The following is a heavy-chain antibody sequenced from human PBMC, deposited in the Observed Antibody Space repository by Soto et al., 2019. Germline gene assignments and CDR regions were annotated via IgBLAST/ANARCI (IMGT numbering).Heavy chain of an antibody. CDR2: INHSGST. V-gene: IGHV4-34*01. Sequence: SETLSLTCAVYGGSFSGYYWSWIRQPPGKGLEWVGEINHSGSTNYNPSLKSRVTISVDTSKNQFSLKLSSVTAADTAVYYCARARGYCSGGSCYRVWFDPWGQGTLVTVSS. J-gene: IGHJ5*02. CDR3: ARARGYCSGGSCYRVWFDP. D-gene: IGHD2-15*01. CDR1: GGSFSGYY.